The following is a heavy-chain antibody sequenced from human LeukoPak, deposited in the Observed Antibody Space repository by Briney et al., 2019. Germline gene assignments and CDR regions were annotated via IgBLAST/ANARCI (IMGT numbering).Heavy chain of an antibody. CDR1: GYSFPTYW. Sequence: GESLKISCKGSGYSFPTYWIGWVRQMPGKGLEWMGLINPSESDIRYRPSFQGQVTISADKSINTAYLQWSSLKASDSAMYYCASSIGLYGTSGYDHWGQGTLVTVSS. CDR2: INPSESDI. V-gene: IGHV5-51*01. CDR3: ASSIGLYGTSGYDH. J-gene: IGHJ4*02. D-gene: IGHD6-6*01.